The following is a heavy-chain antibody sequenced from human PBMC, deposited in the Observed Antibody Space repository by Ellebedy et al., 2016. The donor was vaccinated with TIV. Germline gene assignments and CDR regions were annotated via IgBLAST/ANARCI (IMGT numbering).Heavy chain of an antibody. CDR3: TVGLFDP. CDR1: GYTFTIYD. V-gene: IGHV1-8*02. D-gene: IGHD3-10*01. J-gene: IGHJ5*02. Sequence: AASVKVSCKASGYTFTIYDINWVRQAPGQGLEYLGWMQPGSGNTGYAQKFEGRVTMTRDTSTGTAYMELNSLRSEDTAVYYCTVGLFDPWGQGTLVTVSS. CDR2: MQPGSGNT.